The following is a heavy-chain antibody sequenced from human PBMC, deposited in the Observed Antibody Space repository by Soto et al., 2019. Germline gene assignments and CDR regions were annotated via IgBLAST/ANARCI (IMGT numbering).Heavy chain of an antibody. D-gene: IGHD3-10*01. V-gene: IGHV1-8*01. CDR1: GYTFTSYD. CDR2: MNPNSGNT. CDR3: ARGGTWTYYYGSGSYQGFFDY. J-gene: IGHJ4*02. Sequence: ASVKVSCKASGYTFTSYDINWVRQATGQGLEWMGWMNPNSGNTGYAQKFQGRVTMTRNTSISTAYMELSSLRSEDTAVYYCARGGTWTYYYGSGSYQGFFDYWGQGTLVTVSS.